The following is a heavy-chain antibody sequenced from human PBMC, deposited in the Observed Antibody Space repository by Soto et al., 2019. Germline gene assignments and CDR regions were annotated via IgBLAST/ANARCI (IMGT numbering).Heavy chain of an antibody. Sequence: GGSVRLSCAASGFSFSDYEMNWVRQTPGKGLEWLSYISSSVGTIKYADSVKGRFTISRDNAKNSLYLQMHSLRADDTAVYYCARDAFEIYYKFGLEAWGQGSTVTVSS. J-gene: IGHJ6*02. V-gene: IGHV3-48*03. CDR1: GFSFSDYE. D-gene: IGHD3-10*01. CDR3: ARDAFEIYYKFGLEA. CDR2: ISSSVGTI.